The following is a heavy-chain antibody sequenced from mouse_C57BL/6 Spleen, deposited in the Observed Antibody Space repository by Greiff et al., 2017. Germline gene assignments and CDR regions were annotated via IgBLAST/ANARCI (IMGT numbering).Heavy chain of an antibody. V-gene: IGHV1-82*01. CDR3: ARSDNEYWYFDV. D-gene: IGHD1-3*01. CDR2: IYPGDGDT. J-gene: IGHJ1*03. Sequence: SGPELVKPGASVKISCKASGYAFSSSWMNWVKQRPGKGLEWIGRIYPGDGDTNYNGKFKGKATLTADKSSSTAYMLLSSLTSEDSAVYLCARSDNEYWYFDVWGTGTTVTVSS. CDR1: GYAFSSSW.